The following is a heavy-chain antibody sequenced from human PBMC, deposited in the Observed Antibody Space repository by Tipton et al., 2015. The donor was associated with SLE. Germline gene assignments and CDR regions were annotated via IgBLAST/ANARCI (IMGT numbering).Heavy chain of an antibody. D-gene: IGHD3-9*01. Sequence: SLRLSCAASEFTFDDYGMIWVRQAPGKGLEWVSGINWNGCSTGYADSVKGRFTISRDRSNTTLYLQMNSLRVEDTAVYYCAKNVRVGTIHPYNFDDWGQGLLVTVSS. CDR1: EFTFDDYG. V-gene: IGHV3-20*04. CDR2: INWNGCST. J-gene: IGHJ4*02. CDR3: AKNVRVGTIHPYNFDD.